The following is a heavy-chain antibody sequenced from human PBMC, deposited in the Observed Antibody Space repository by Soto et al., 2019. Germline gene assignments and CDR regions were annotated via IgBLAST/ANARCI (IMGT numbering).Heavy chain of an antibody. J-gene: IGHJ6*02. Sequence: QVQLQQWGAGLLKPSETLSLTCAVYGGSFSGYYWSWIRQPPGKGLEWIGEINHSGSTNYNPSLKRPVTIPVDTAKIPCSLDPSSVAAADTAVYYCARPTRQWLGLRYYYGMDVWGQGTTVTVSS. V-gene: IGHV4-34*01. D-gene: IGHD6-19*01. CDR2: INHSGST. CDR3: ARPTRQWLGLRYYYGMDV. CDR1: GGSFSGYY.